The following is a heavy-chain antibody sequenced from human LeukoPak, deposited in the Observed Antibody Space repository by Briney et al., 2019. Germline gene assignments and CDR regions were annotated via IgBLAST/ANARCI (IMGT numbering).Heavy chain of an antibody. V-gene: IGHV3-30*18. CDR3: AKDQGVVVPAVTGQYNWFDP. J-gene: IGHJ5*02. CDR1: GFTFSSYG. Sequence: PGGSLRLSCAASGFTFSSYGMHWVRQAPGKGLEWVAVISYDGSNKYYADSVKGRFTISRDNSKNTLYLQMNSLRAEDTAVYYCAKDQGVVVPAVTGQYNWFDPWGQGTLVTVSS. D-gene: IGHD2-2*01. CDR2: ISYDGSNK.